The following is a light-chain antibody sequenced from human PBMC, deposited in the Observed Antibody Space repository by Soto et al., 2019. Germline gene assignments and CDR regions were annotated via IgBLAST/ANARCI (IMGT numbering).Light chain of an antibody. Sequence: QSVLTQPPSASGSLGQSVTISCTGTSSDVGGYNYVSWYQQDPGKAPKLLIYDVIHRPSGVPDRFSGSKSGNTASLTVSGLQAEDEADYYCSSYAGSNNLVFGTGTKVTVL. CDR2: DVI. V-gene: IGLV2-8*01. CDR1: SSDVGGYNY. J-gene: IGLJ1*01. CDR3: SSYAGSNNLV.